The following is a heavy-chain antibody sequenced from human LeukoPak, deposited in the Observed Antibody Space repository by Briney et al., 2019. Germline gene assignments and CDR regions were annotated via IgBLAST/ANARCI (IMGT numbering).Heavy chain of an antibody. CDR1: GYTFTGYY. V-gene: IGHV1-2*02. D-gene: IGHD6-13*01. CDR2: INPNSGGT. CDR3: ARDSSQYSSSLTIDY. J-gene: IGHJ4*02. Sequence: ASVKVSCKASGYTFTGYYMHWVRQAPGQGLEWMGWINPNSGGTNYTQKFQGRVTMTRDTSISTAYMELSRLRSDDTAVYYCARDSSQYSSSLTIDYWGQGTLVTVSS.